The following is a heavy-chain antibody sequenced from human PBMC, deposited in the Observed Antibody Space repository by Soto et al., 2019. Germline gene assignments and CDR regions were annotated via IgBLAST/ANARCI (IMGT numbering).Heavy chain of an antibody. V-gene: IGHV4-31*02. CDR3: ARHQDPGVLRYFDYNYGMDV. CDR2: IYYSGST. J-gene: IGHJ6*02. D-gene: IGHD3-9*01. CDR1: GGSISSGGYY. Sequence: SETLSLTCTVSGGSISSGGYYWSWIRQHPGKGLEWIGYIYYSGSTYYNPSLKSRVTISVDTSKNQFSLKLSSVTAADTAVYYCARHQDPGVLRYFDYNYGMDVWGQGTTVTVSS.